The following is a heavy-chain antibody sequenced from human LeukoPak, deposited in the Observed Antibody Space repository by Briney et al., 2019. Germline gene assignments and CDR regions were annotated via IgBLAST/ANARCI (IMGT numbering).Heavy chain of an antibody. Sequence: PSETLSLTCTVSGASITSYFWAWIRQPPGKGLECLSYIYYSGTSNSNPSLRSRLTISVDTSKNQLSLKLNSVTAADTALYYCARVGFTRRVSAPSVAFDIWGRGTMVTVSS. J-gene: IGHJ3*02. CDR2: IYYSGTS. V-gene: IGHV4-59*01. CDR3: ARVGFTRRVSAPSVAFDI. D-gene: IGHD6-13*01. CDR1: GASITSYF.